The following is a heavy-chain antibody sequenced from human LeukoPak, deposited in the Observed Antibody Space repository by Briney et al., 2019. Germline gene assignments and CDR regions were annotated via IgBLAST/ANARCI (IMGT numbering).Heavy chain of an antibody. CDR1: GFTFSSYW. J-gene: IGHJ4*02. D-gene: IGHD3-9*01. CDR2: INSDGSST. Sequence: GGSLRLPCAASGFTFSSYWMHWVRQAPGKGLVWVSRINSDGSSTSYADAVKGRFTISRDNSKNTLYLQMNSLRAEDAAVYYCARARTYYDILTGYSVFDYWGQGTLVTVSS. CDR3: ARARTYYDILTGYSVFDY. V-gene: IGHV3-74*01.